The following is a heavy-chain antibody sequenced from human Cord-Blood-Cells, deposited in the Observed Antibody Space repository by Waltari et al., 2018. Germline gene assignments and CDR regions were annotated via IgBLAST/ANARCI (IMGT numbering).Heavy chain of an antibody. J-gene: IGHJ3*02. D-gene: IGHD5-12*01. CDR2: TYYSGST. CDR3: ARQVATIRDAFDI. CDR1: GGSISSSSYY. V-gene: IGHV4-39*01. Sequence: QLQLQESGPGLVKPSETLSLTCTVSGGSISSSSYYWGWIRQPPGKGLEWIGSTYYSGSTYSHPSLKSRVTISLETSKNQFSLKLSSVTAADTAVYYCARQVATIRDAFDIWGQGTMVTVSS.